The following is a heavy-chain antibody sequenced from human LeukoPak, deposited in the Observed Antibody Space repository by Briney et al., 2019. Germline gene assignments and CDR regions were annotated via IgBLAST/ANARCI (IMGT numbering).Heavy chain of an antibody. V-gene: IGHV3-7*01. D-gene: IGHD1-14*01. Sequence: GGSLRLSCAASGFTLNSYLMSWVRQAPGRGLEWVANIKKDGSEESYLDSVKGRFTVSRDNAKTSLFLQMNTLRGEDTAFFNSARGNPNRNALDLWGQGTMVTISS. CDR1: GFTLNSYL. J-gene: IGHJ3*01. CDR2: IKKDGSEE. CDR3: ARGNPNRNALDL.